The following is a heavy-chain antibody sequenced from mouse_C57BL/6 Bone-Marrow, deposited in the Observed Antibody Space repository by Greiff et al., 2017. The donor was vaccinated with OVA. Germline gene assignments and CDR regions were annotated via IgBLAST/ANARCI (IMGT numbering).Heavy chain of an antibody. CDR3: ERRDCRFDY. CDR1: GYTFTSYG. J-gene: IGHJ2*01. V-gene: IGHV1-81*01. D-gene: IGHD6-1*01. CDR2: IYPRSGNT. Sequence: VQLQQSGAELARPGASVKLSCKASGYTFTSYGISWVKQRTGQGLEWFGEIYPRSGNTYYNEKFKGKATLTADKSSSTAYMELRSLTSDDSAVYFCERRDCRFDYWGQGTTLTVSS.